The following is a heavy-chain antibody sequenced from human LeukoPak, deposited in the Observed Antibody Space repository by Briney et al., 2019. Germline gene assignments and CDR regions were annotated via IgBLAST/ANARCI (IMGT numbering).Heavy chain of an antibody. Sequence: GGSLRLSCAASGFTFSSYWMSWVRQAPGKGLEWVSAISGSGGSTYYADSVKGRFTISRDNSKNTLYLQMNSLRAEDMAVYYCAKDGGGSYSYFDYWGQGTLVTVSS. J-gene: IGHJ4*02. CDR3: AKDGGGSYSYFDY. V-gene: IGHV3-23*01. CDR1: GFTFSSYW. CDR2: ISGSGGST. D-gene: IGHD1-26*01.